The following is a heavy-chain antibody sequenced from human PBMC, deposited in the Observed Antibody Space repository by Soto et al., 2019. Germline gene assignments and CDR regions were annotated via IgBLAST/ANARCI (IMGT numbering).Heavy chain of an antibody. CDR3: ARDCSGGSCYKSEDYYYGMDV. V-gene: IGHV3-48*03. CDR2: VSSICSTI. J-gene: IGHJ6*02. Sequence: GGSLGLSCASSGFTFSSYEMNWVRQAPGKGLDLVSCVSSICSTIYYAYSVKGRFTISRDNAKNSLYLQMNSLRAEDTAVYYCARDCSGGSCYKSEDYYYGMDVWGQGTTVTVS. CDR1: GFTFSSYE. D-gene: IGHD2-15*01.